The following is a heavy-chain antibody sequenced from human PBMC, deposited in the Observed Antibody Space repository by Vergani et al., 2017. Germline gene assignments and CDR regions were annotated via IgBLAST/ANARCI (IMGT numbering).Heavy chain of an antibody. CDR3: ARDDCSGGSCYPPADAFDI. D-gene: IGHD2-15*01. Sequence: QVQLVQFGAEVKKPGASVKVSCKASGYTFTGYYMHWVRQAPGQGLEWMGWINPNSGGTNYAQKFQGRVTMTRDTSISTAYMELSRLRSDDTAVYYCARDDCSGGSCYPPADAFDIWGQGTMVTVSS. V-gene: IGHV1-2*02. J-gene: IGHJ3*02. CDR1: GYTFTGYY. CDR2: INPNSGGT.